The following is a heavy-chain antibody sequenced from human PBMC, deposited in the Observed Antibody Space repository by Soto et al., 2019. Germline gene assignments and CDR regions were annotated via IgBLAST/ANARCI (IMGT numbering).Heavy chain of an antibody. CDR3: ARELAPGDYFDY. CDR1: GGSISSSNW. V-gene: IGHV4-4*02. Sequence: SETLSLTCAVSGGSISSSNWWSWVRQSPGKGLEWIGEIYHSGTTNYNPSLKSRVTISMDKSKNHFSLKLSSVTAADTAVYYCARELAPGDYFDYWGHGTLVTVSS. D-gene: IGHD3-3*02. J-gene: IGHJ4*01. CDR2: IYHSGTT.